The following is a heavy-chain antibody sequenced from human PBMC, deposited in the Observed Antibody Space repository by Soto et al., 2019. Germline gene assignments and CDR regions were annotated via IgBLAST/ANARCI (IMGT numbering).Heavy chain of an antibody. J-gene: IGHJ4*02. CDR1: GFTFSGSA. V-gene: IGHV3-73*01. D-gene: IGHD3-9*01. CDR2: IRSKANSYAT. CDR3: TRQYDILTSNFDY. Sequence: GGSLRLSCAASGFTFSGSAMHWVRQASGKGLEWVGRIRSKANSYATAYAASVKGRFTISRDDSKNTAYLQMNSLKTEDTAVYYCTRQYDILTSNFDYWGQGTLVTGSS.